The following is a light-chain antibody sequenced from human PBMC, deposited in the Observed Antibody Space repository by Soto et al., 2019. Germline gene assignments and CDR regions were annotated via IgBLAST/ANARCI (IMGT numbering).Light chain of an antibody. V-gene: IGKV3-15*01. CDR1: QSVRSN. CDR2: GAF. CDR3: QEYGMSRT. J-gene: IGKJ1*01. Sequence: EIVMTQSPVTLSVSPGERATLSCRASQSVRSNLAWYQQKPGQAPSLLIYGAFTRATGIPTRFSGTGSGTEFTLTISSLQSEDFAVYYCQEYGMSRTFGQGTKVDI.